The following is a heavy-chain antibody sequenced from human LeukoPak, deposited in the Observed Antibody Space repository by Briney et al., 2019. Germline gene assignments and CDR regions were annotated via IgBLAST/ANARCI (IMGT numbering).Heavy chain of an antibody. Sequence: GSLRLSCAASGFTFSTYAMSWVRQAPGKGLEWVSLISSNGGSTHYADSVKGRFTISRDNSKNTLYLQMKSLRAEDTAVYYCTKDLYTVTGDYWGQGTLVTVSS. CDR1: GFTFSTYA. CDR2: ISSNGGST. V-gene: IGHV3-23*01. CDR3: TKDLYTVTGDY. J-gene: IGHJ4*02. D-gene: IGHD4-11*01.